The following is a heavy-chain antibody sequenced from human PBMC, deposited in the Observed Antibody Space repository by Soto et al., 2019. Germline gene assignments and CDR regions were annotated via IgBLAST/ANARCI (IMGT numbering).Heavy chain of an antibody. CDR2: IYYSGST. CDR3: ARASSGSYFQIYYYYGMDV. Sequence: TLSLTCTVSGGSISSGGYYWSWIRQHPGKGLEWIGYIYYSGSTYYNPSLKSRVTISVDTSKNQFSLKLSSVTAADTAVYYCARASSGSYFQIYYYYGMDVWGQGXTVTVSS. D-gene: IGHD1-26*01. CDR1: GGSISSGGYY. J-gene: IGHJ6*02. V-gene: IGHV4-31*03.